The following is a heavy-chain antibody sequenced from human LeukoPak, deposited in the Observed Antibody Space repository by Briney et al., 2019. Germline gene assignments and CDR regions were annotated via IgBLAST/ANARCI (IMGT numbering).Heavy chain of an antibody. J-gene: IGHJ6*03. D-gene: IGHD6-19*01. V-gene: IGHV3-73*01. CDR2: IRSKANSYAT. Sequence: GGSLRLSCAASGFTFSGSAMHWVRQASGKGLEGVGRIRSKANSYATAYAASVKGRFTISRDDSKNTAYLQMNSLKTEDTAVYYCSSSGWYPPFYYYYMDVWGKGTTVTVSS. CDR3: SSSGWYPPFYYYYMDV. CDR1: GFTFSGSA.